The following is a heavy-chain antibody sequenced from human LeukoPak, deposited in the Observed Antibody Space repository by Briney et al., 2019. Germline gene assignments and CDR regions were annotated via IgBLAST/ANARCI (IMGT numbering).Heavy chain of an antibody. D-gene: IGHD3-10*01. J-gene: IGHJ5*02. Sequence: SVKVSCKASGGTFSSYAISWVRQAPGQGLEWMGGIIPIFGTANYAQKLQGRVTITTDESTSTAYMELSSLRSEDTAVYYCARDGSLVLYYYGSASYHWFDPWGQGTLVTVSS. CDR2: IIPIFGTA. CDR1: GGTFSSYA. CDR3: ARDGSLVLYYYGSASYHWFDP. V-gene: IGHV1-69*05.